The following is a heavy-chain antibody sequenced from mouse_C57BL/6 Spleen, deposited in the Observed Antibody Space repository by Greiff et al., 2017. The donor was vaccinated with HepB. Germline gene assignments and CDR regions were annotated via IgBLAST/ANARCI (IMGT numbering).Heavy chain of an antibody. D-gene: IGHD1-1*01. V-gene: IGHV1-81*01. Sequence: QVQLKESGAELARPGASVKLSCKASGYTFTSYGISWVKQRTGQGLEWIGEIYPRSGNTYYNEKFKGKATLTADKSSSTAYMELRSLTAEDSAVYFCAREGITTVVAKGAYWGQGTLVTVSA. CDR1: GYTFTSYG. CDR2: IYPRSGNT. J-gene: IGHJ3*01. CDR3: AREGITTVVAKGAY.